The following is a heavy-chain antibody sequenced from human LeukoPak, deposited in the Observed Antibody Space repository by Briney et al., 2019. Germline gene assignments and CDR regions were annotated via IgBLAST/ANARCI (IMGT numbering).Heavy chain of an antibody. V-gene: IGHV3-48*02. CDR1: GFTFSSYV. CDR2: INHNAETI. J-gene: IGHJ4*02. D-gene: IGHD2-21*02. Sequence: PGGSQRLSCAASGFTFSSYVMSWVRQAPGKGLEWVSYINHNAETIYYADSVKGRFTISGDNARNVLYLQMNRLRDGDTAVYYCARDSDWAFDNWGQGTLVTVSS. CDR3: ARDSDWAFDN.